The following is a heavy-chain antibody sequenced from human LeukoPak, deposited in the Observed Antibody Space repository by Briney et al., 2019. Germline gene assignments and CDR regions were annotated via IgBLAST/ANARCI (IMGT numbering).Heavy chain of an antibody. J-gene: IGHJ4*02. D-gene: IGHD4-17*01. V-gene: IGHV4-30-2*01. CDR1: GGSISSGGYY. CDR2: INHSGST. CDR3: ARGSYYGDYDY. Sequence: PSETLSLTCTVSGGSISSGGYYWSWIRQPPGEGLEWIGEINHSGSTNYNPSLKSRVTISVDTSKNQFSLKLSSVTAADTAVYYCARGSYYGDYDYWGQGTLVTVSS.